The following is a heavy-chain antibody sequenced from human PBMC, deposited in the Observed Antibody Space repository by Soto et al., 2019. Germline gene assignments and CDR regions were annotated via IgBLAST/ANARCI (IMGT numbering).Heavy chain of an antibody. CDR2: ISYDGSNK. Sequence: GGSLRLSCAASGFTFSSYGMHWVRQAPGKGLEWVAVISYDGSNKYYADSVKGRFTISRDNSKNTLYLQMNSLRAEDTAVYYCAKDRRIAAAGTRYYYGMDVWGQGTTVTVSS. J-gene: IGHJ6*02. D-gene: IGHD6-13*01. V-gene: IGHV3-30*18. CDR1: GFTFSSYG. CDR3: AKDRRIAAAGTRYYYGMDV.